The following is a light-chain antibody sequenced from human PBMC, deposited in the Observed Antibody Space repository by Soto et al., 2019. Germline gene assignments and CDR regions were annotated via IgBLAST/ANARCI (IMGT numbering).Light chain of an antibody. V-gene: IGKV1-9*01. CDR2: AAS. CDR1: QGISSF. CDR3: QQVESYPST. Sequence: IQLTPTPSSLSASVGDRVTITCRASQGISSFLAWYQQKPGKAPKPLIYAASSLQRGVPSRFSGSGFGKDFNLTITSLQPEDFATYYCQQVESYPSTFGGGTKVDIK. J-gene: IGKJ4*01.